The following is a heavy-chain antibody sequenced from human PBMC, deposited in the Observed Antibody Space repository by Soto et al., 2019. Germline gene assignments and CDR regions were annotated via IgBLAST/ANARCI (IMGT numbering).Heavy chain of an antibody. CDR3: ARDPVTAD. Sequence: EVHLVESGGGLVQPGGSLRLSCAASGFTLNNYYLSWVRQAPGKGLEWVGNIKGDGSDPHYVDSVKGRFTISRDNVENSIYLQMNSLKAEDTAMYYCARDPVTADWGQGTLVTVSS. V-gene: IGHV3-7*03. CDR2: IKGDGSDP. CDR1: GFTLNNYY. J-gene: IGHJ4*02.